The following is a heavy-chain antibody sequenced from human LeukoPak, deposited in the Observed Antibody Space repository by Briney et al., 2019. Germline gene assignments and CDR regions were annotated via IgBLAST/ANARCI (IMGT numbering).Heavy chain of an antibody. Sequence: GGSLRLSCAASGFIFSSYAMNWVRQAPGKGLEWVSFISSSTTKKDYADSVKGRFTISRDNARNSLYLQMNGLRAEDTAVYYCARVGYSDFWSGYYWDYWGQGTLATVSS. D-gene: IGHD3-3*01. CDR3: ARVGYSDFWSGYYWDY. CDR2: ISSSTTKK. CDR1: GFIFSSYA. V-gene: IGHV3-48*01. J-gene: IGHJ4*02.